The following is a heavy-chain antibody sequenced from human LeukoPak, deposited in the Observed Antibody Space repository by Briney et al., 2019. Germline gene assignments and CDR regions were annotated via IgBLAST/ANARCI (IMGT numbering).Heavy chain of an antibody. J-gene: IGHJ4*02. CDR2: ISTTSDYI. CDR3: ARGVGVTIRTSNFDY. Sequence: PGGSLRLSCAASGFTFSNYDMSWVRQAPGKGLEWVSSISTTSDYIYYAGSVKGRFTVSRDNAKNSLFLQMNSLRAEDTAVYYCARGVGVTIRTSNFDYWAREPWSLPPQ. D-gene: IGHD1-26*01. V-gene: IGHV3-21*01. CDR1: GFTFSNYD.